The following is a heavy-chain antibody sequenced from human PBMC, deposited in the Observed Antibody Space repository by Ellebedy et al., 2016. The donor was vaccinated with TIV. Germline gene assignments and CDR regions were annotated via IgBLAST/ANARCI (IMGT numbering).Heavy chain of an antibody. V-gene: IGHV1-2*02. J-gene: IGHJ4*02. D-gene: IGHD2-15*01. CDR3: ARDRCSGGSCIDY. CDR2: INPNNGGT. Sequence: ASVKVSXXASGYTFTSYDINWVRQATGQGLEWMGWINPNNGGTNSAQRFQGRVTMTRDTSISTAYMELSRLRSDDTAVYYCARDRCSGGSCIDYWGQGTLVTVSS. CDR1: GYTFTSYD.